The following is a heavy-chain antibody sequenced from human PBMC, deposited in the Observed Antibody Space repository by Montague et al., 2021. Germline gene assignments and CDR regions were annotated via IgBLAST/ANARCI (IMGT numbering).Heavy chain of an antibody. Sequence: CAISGDSVSSNSVTWHWIRQSPSRDLEWLGRTYYRSKWANDYALSVRSRITFNPDTSKNQFSLQLDSVTPEGTAVYYCVRQSVSGKFDYWGQGTRVTVSS. V-gene: IGHV6-1*01. CDR1: GDSVSSNSVT. CDR2: TYYRSKWAN. J-gene: IGHJ4*02. D-gene: IGHD6-19*01. CDR3: VRQSVSGKFDY.